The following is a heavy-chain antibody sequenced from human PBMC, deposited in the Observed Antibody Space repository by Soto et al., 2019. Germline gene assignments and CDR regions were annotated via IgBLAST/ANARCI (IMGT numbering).Heavy chain of an antibody. CDR1: GGSISGYY. CDR3: ARARYDSSGYYYFDY. Sequence: SETLSLTCTVSGGSISGYYWSWIRQPPGKGLEWIGYIYYSGSTIYNPSLKSRVTISVDTSKNQFSLKLSSVTAADAAVYYCARARYDSSGYYYFDYWGQGTLVTVSS. CDR2: IYYSGST. D-gene: IGHD3-22*01. V-gene: IGHV4-59*01. J-gene: IGHJ4*02.